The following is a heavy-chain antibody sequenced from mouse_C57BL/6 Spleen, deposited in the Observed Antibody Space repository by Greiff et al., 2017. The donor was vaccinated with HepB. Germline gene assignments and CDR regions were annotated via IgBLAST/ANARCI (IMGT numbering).Heavy chain of an antibody. Sequence: QVQLKQSGAELVRPGASVTLSCKASGYTFTDYEMHWVKQTPVHGLEWIGAIDPETGGTAYNQKFKGKAILTADKSSSTAYMELRSLTSEDSAVYYCTRQSDGSSYWYFDVWGTGTTVTVSS. CDR2: IDPETGGT. D-gene: IGHD1-1*01. J-gene: IGHJ1*03. CDR1: GYTFTDYE. CDR3: TRQSDGSSYWYFDV. V-gene: IGHV1-15*01.